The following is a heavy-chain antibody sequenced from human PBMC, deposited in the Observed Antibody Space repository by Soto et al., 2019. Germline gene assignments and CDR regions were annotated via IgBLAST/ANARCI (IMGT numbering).Heavy chain of an antibody. Sequence: ASVKVSCKASGYTFTSYYMHWVRQAPGQGLEWMGIINPSGGSTSYAQKFQGRVTMTRDTSTSTVYMELSSLRSEDTAVYCCARAPLFRGLWFGFDIWGQGTMVTVSS. CDR2: INPSGGST. CDR3: ARAPLFRGLWFGFDI. V-gene: IGHV1-46*03. D-gene: IGHD3-10*01. J-gene: IGHJ3*02. CDR1: GYTFTSYY.